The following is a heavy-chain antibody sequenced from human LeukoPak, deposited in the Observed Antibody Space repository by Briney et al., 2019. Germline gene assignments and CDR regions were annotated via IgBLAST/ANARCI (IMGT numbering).Heavy chain of an antibody. J-gene: IGHJ1*01. V-gene: IGHV3-74*01. D-gene: IGHD3-10*01. CDR1: GFTFSMYW. CDR2: IKSDGST. CDR3: TRAPSEIGSYYPEYFRH. Sequence: GGSLRLSCAASGFTFSMYWMHWVRQAPGKGLVWVSRIKSDGSTNYADSVKGRFTISRDNAKNTVSLQMNSLRPEDTGVYYCTRAPSEIGSYYPEYFRHWGQGTLVSVSS.